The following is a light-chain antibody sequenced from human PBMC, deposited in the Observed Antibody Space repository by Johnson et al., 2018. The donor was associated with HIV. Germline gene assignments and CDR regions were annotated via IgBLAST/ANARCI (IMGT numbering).Light chain of an antibody. CDR2: EDN. CDR1: SSNIGNSY. Sequence: QPVLTQPPSVSAAPGQKVTISCSGSSSNIGNSYVSWYQQLPGAAPRLLIYEDNKRPSGIPDRFSGSKSGTSATLAITGLQTGDEADYYCGAWDSSLSAYVFGTGTRVTV. J-gene: IGLJ1*01. CDR3: GAWDSSLSAYV. V-gene: IGLV1-51*02.